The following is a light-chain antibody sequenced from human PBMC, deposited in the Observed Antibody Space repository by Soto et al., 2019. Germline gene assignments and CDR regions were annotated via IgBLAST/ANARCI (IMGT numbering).Light chain of an antibody. Sequence: EIVFTQSPSTLSLSPGERATLSCRASQSVSSYLAWYQQKPGQAPRLLIYDASNRATGIPDRFSGSVSGTGFTLTISRLEPDDFAVYYCQHYGTSITCGQGTRL. V-gene: IGKV3-20*01. J-gene: IGKJ5*01. CDR3: QHYGTSIT. CDR2: DAS. CDR1: QSVSSY.